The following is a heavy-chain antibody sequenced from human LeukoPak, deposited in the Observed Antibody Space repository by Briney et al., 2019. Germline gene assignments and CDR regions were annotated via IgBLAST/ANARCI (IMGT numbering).Heavy chain of an antibody. J-gene: IGHJ4*02. V-gene: IGHV3-21*01. D-gene: IGHD1-26*01. CDR1: GFTFSSYS. Sequence: GSLRLSCAASGFTFSSYSMNWVRQAPGKGLEWVSSISSSSSYIYYADSVKGRFTISRDNAKNSLYLQMNSLRAEDTAVYYCARGGEWELLTVDYWGQGTLVTVSS. CDR2: ISSSSSYI. CDR3: ARGGEWELLTVDY.